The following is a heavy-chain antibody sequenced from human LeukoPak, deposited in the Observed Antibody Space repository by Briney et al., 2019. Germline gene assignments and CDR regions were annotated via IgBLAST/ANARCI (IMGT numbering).Heavy chain of an antibody. CDR2: ISDSGHAI. J-gene: IGHJ4*02. Sequence: GGSLRLSRAASGSTFSDYYMSWIRPAPGKGLEWVSFISDSGHAIYYADSVKGRFTISWAHAKNSLYLQMNSLRGEDTAVYYCATLMCGGYCNNGFDNWGQGTLVTVSS. D-gene: IGHD2-21*01. V-gene: IGHV3-11*04. CDR3: ATLMCGGYCNNGFDN. CDR1: GSTFSDYY.